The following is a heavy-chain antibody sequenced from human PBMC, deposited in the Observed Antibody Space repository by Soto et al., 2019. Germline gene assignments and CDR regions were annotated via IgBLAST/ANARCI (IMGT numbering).Heavy chain of an antibody. CDR2: ISYDGSNK. CDR3: ARPTYSAMSYYGMDV. Sequence: PGGSLRLSGAASGFTFSSYCMHWVRQAPGKGLEWVAVISYDGSNKYYADSVKGRFTISRDNSKNTLYLQMNGVRAEDTDVYYCARPTYSAMSYYGMDVWGQGTTVPVSS. CDR1: GFTFSSYC. V-gene: IGHV3-30*03. J-gene: IGHJ6*02. D-gene: IGHD5-18*01.